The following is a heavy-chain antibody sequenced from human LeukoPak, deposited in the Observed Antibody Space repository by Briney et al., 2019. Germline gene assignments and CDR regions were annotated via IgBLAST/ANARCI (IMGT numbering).Heavy chain of an antibody. Sequence: GGSLRLSCAASGFTFSSYEMNWVRQAPGKGLEWVSAISGSSGSTYYADSVKGRFTISRDNSRNTLYLQMNSLRADDTAVYYCAKSRPMAYYFDYWGQGTLVTVSS. D-gene: IGHD5-24*01. V-gene: IGHV3-23*01. J-gene: IGHJ4*02. CDR2: ISGSSGST. CDR1: GFTFSSYE. CDR3: AKSRPMAYYFDY.